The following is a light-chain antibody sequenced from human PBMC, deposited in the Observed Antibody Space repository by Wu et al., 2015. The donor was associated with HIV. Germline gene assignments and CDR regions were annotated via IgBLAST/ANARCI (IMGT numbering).Light chain of an antibody. CDR3: QHYDSLPXT. CDR2: DAS. J-gene: IGKJ4*01. Sequence: DIQMTQSPSSLSASIGDRVTITCQASQDIRSYLNWYQQKPGKAPKLLIYDASDLETGVPSRFSGSGSGTHFTFTISSLQPEDIATYYCQHYDSLPXTFGGGTKVEIK. CDR1: QDIRSY. V-gene: IGKV1-33*01.